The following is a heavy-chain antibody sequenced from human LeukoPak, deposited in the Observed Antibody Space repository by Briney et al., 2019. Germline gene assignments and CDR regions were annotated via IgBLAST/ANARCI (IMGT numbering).Heavy chain of an antibody. CDR1: GGSISSSNW. Sequence: SGTLSLTCAVSGGSISSSNWWSWVRQPPGKGLEWIGEIYHTENTNYNPSLKSRVTISVDKSKNQFPLKVNSVTAADTAVYYCVRGYCSGGSCYGMDVWGQGTTVAVSS. V-gene: IGHV4-4*02. CDR2: IYHTENT. J-gene: IGHJ6*02. D-gene: IGHD2-15*01. CDR3: VRGYCSGGSCYGMDV.